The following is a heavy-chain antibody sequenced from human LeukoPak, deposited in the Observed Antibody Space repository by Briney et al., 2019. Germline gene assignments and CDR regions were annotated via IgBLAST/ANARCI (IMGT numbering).Heavy chain of an antibody. V-gene: IGHV1-69*05. Sequence: SVKVSCKASGGTFSSYAISWVRQAPGQGLEWMGRIIPIFGTANYAQKFQGRVTITTDESTSTAYMELSSLRSEDTAVYYCARGGKYSSLDDYWGQGTLVTVSS. CDR1: GGTFSSYA. J-gene: IGHJ4*02. CDR3: ARGGKYSSLDDY. CDR2: IIPIFGTA. D-gene: IGHD6-19*01.